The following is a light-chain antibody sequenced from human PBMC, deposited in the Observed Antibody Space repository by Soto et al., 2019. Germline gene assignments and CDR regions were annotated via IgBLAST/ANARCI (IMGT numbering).Light chain of an antibody. CDR3: QQYGSSGT. J-gene: IGKJ1*01. V-gene: IGKV3-20*01. CDR1: QSVSNNY. Sequence: EIMLTQSPGTLSLSPGERATLYCRASQSVSNNYLAWYQQKPGQAPRLLIYGASNRATGIPARFSGSGSGTEFTPTISSLQSEDFAVYYCQQYGSSGTFGQGTKV. CDR2: GAS.